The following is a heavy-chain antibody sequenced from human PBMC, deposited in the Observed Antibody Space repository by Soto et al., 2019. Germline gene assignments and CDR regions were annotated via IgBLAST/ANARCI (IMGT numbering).Heavy chain of an antibody. CDR1: GDSISDGVYY. Sequence: QVQLQESGPGLLKPSQTPALTCAVSGDSISDGVYYWTWIRQHPGKGLEWMAYIYYTGATNYNPALESRLTISIDTSKNQFSLKLTSVSAADTAMYSCARVCDPYDSKLVDLWGPGTLVTVSS. V-gene: IGHV4-31*11. CDR3: ARVCDPYDSKLVDL. D-gene: IGHD3-22*01. CDR2: IYYTGAT. J-gene: IGHJ5*02.